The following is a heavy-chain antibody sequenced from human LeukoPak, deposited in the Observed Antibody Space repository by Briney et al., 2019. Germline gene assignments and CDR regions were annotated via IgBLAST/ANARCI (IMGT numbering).Heavy chain of an antibody. D-gene: IGHD4-17*01. V-gene: IGHV3-30-3*01. J-gene: IGHJ4*02. Sequence: GGSLRLSCAASGFTFSSYAMHWVRQAPGKGLEWVAVISYDGSNKYYADSVKGRFTISRDNSKNTLYLQMNSLRAEDTAVYYRARDDYGDYADHSDYWGQGTLVTVSS. CDR3: ARDDYGDYADHSDY. CDR1: GFTFSSYA. CDR2: ISYDGSNK.